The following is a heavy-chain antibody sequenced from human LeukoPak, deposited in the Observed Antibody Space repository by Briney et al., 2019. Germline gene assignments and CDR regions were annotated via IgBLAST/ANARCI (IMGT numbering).Heavy chain of an antibody. CDR3: ARQNGGAEYGDYGH. V-gene: IGHV3-20*04. Sequence: PGGSLRLSCAASGFTFDDYGMSWVHQAPGKGLEWVSGINWNGGSTGYADSVKGRSTISRDNAKNSLYLQMTSLRAEDTAFYCARQNGGAEYGDYGHWGQGILVTVSS. J-gene: IGHJ4*02. D-gene: IGHD4-17*01. CDR2: INWNGGST. CDR1: GFTFDDYG.